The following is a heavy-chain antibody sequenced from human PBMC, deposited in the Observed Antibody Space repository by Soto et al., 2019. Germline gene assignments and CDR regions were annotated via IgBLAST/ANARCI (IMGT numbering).Heavy chain of an antibody. CDR2: ISAYNGDT. J-gene: IGHJ6*03. Sequence: ASVKVSCKASGYTFLNYGISWVRQAPGQGLEWMGWISAYNGDTNYAQKLQGRVTMTTDTSTSTAYMELRSLRSDDTAVYYCAREGGLISIFGVVISHNNYYYYMDVWGKGTTVTVSS. CDR3: AREGGLISIFGVVISHNNYYYYMDV. D-gene: IGHD3-3*01. CDR1: GYTFLNYG. V-gene: IGHV1-18*01.